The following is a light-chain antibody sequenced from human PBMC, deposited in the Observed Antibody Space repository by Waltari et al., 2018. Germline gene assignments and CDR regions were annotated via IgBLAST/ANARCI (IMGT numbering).Light chain of an antibody. CDR3: HSYDRSLDGVV. V-gene: IGLV1-40*01. CDR2: NGA. Sequence: ADYGVHWYQQLPGTAPKLLIDNGANRPSGVPDRFSGSRSGPSASLAITGLQAEDEADYFCHSYDRSLDGVVFGGGTKLTVL. CDR1: ADYG. J-gene: IGLJ2*01.